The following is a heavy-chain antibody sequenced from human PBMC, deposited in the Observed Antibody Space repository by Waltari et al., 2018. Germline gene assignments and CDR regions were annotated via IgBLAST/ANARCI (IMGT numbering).Heavy chain of an antibody. D-gene: IGHD6-6*01. V-gene: IGHV4-34*01. Sequence: QVQLQQWGTRVLKPSETLSLTCAVHGGSFSGDFWAWIRQPPGKGLEWIGEINHDGNTKYNPSLKGRVSISADMSKNQFSLKVTSVTAADTAVYYCASPAGRYSRSPFFDYWGQGTLVTVSS. CDR1: GGSFSGDF. CDR3: ASPAGRYSRSPFFDY. J-gene: IGHJ4*02. CDR2: INHDGNT.